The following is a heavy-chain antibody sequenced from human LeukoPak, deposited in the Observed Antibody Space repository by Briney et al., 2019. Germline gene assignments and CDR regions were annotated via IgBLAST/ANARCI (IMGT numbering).Heavy chain of an antibody. CDR3: ASHMAVPGTRGFDD. V-gene: IGHV4-4*02. J-gene: IGHJ4*02. D-gene: IGHD6-19*01. CDR1: DDSIYTNKW. Sequence: SETLSLTCAVFDDSIYTNKWWSWVRQPPGKGLEWIWEVSQTGTTYYDPSLTGRITISVDRSRNQFSLTLRSATAADTGVYYCASHMAVPGTRGFDDWGQGIPVTVSS. CDR2: VSQTGTT.